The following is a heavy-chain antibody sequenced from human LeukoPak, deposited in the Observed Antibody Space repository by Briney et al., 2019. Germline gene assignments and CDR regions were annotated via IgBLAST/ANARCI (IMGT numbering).Heavy chain of an antibody. CDR1: GGSISSGGYY. CDR3: ARGSVEAYGSGSYTDY. J-gene: IGHJ4*02. D-gene: IGHD3-10*01. CDR2: IYYSGST. V-gene: IGHV4-31*03. Sequence: SETLSLTCTVSGGSISSGGYYWSWIRQHPGKGLEWIGYIYYSGSTYYNPSLKSRVTISVDTSKNQFSLKLSSVTAADTAVYYCARGSVEAYGSGSYTDYWGQGTLVTVSS.